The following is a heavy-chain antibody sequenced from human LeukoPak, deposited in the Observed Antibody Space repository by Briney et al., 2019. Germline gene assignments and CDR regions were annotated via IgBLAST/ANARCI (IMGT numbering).Heavy chain of an antibody. CDR2: TYYRYKWYY. V-gene: IGHV6-1*01. Sequence: SQTLSLTCAISGESVSSNSAAWNWIRQSPSRGLEWLGRTYYRYKWYYDYAVSVKSRITINPDTAKNQFSLQLNSVTPEDTAVYYCARMTTVVTRAYDYWGQGTLVTVSS. CDR1: GESVSSNSAA. CDR3: ARMTTVVTRAYDY. J-gene: IGHJ4*02. D-gene: IGHD4-23*01.